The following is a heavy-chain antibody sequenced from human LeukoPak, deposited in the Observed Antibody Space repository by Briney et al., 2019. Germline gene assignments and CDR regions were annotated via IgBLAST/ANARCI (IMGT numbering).Heavy chain of an antibody. Sequence: GGSLRLSCAASGFTFNNAWMSWVRQAPGKGLEWVTVIYSGGSTYYADSVKGRFTISRDNSKNTLYLQMNSLRAEDTAVYYCARGLEWLLFDYWGQGTLVTVSS. D-gene: IGHD3-3*01. CDR1: GFTFNNAW. CDR3: ARGLEWLLFDY. CDR2: IYSGGST. V-gene: IGHV3-53*01. J-gene: IGHJ4*02.